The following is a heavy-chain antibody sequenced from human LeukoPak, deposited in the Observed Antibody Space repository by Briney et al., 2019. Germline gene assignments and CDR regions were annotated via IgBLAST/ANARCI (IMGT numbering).Heavy chain of an antibody. D-gene: IGHD3-9*01. CDR1: GFTVSSSY. CDR3: AKVQTPFLTGYYY. J-gene: IGHJ4*02. Sequence: GGSLRLSCAASGFTVSSSYMSWVRQAPGKGLEWVSAISGSGGSTYYADSVKGRFTISRDNSKNTLYLQMNSLRAEDTAVYYCAKVQTPFLTGYYYWGQGTLVTVSS. CDR2: ISGSGGST. V-gene: IGHV3-23*01.